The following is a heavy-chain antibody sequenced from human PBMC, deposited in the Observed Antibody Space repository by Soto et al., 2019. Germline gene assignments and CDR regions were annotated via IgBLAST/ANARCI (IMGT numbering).Heavy chain of an antibody. CDR1: GYTFSTYA. Sequence: ASVKVSCKASGYTFSTYAMHWVRQAPGQSLEWMGWINGGTGQTRYSQRFQDRVTTTRDTPASTANMELTSLTSEDTAVYYCARGKGMEENYYYYGLDIWGQGTTVTVSS. CDR3: ARGKGMEENYYYYGLDI. V-gene: IGHV1-3*01. J-gene: IGHJ6*02. CDR2: INGGTGQT. D-gene: IGHD1-1*01.